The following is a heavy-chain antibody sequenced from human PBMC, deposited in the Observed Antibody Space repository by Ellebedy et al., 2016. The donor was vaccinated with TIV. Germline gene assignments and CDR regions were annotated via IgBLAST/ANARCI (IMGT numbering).Heavy chain of an antibody. CDR1: GYSFTNYW. J-gene: IGHJ4*02. D-gene: IGHD6-13*01. V-gene: IGHV5-51*01. CDR3: ARHPGMSAAGSDY. CDR2: IYPGDSHT. Sequence: GESLKISCKGSGYSFTNYWIGWVRQMPGKGLDWMGIIYPGDSHTNYSPSFQGHVTISLDKSITTAYLQWSSLRASDNAMYYCARHPGMSAAGSDYWGQGTLVTVSS.